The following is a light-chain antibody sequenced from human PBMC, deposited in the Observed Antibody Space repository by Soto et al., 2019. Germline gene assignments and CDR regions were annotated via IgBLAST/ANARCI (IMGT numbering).Light chain of an antibody. CDR3: CSYAGRSTLV. CDR2: EGS. J-gene: IGLJ3*02. Sequence: QSALTQPASVSGSPGQSITISCTGSSIDVGSYNLVSWHQQYPGKDPKLMIYEGSKRPSGVSNRFSGSKSGNTASLTISGLQAEDEADYYCCSYAGRSTLVFCGGTKLTVL. CDR1: SIDVGSYNL. V-gene: IGLV2-23*01.